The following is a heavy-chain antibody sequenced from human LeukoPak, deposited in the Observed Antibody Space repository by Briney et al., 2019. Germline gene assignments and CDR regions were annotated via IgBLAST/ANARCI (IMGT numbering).Heavy chain of an antibody. D-gene: IGHD2-2*01. CDR2: ISSSSSYI. V-gene: IGHV3-21*01. CDR3: AREPIGYCSSTSCPLDY. J-gene: IGHJ4*02. CDR1: GFTFSSYS. Sequence: GGSLSLSCAASGFTFSSYSMNWVRQAPGKGLEWVSSISSSSSYIYYADSVKGRFTISRDNAKNSLYLQMNGLSAEDTAVYYCAREPIGYCSSTSCPLDYWGQGTLVTVSS.